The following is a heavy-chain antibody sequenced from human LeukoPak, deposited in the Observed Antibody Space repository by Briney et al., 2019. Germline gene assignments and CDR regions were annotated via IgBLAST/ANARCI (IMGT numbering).Heavy chain of an antibody. CDR2: IDHSGST. CDR1: GGFISTYY. J-gene: IGHJ6*02. D-gene: IGHD2-21*02. Sequence: SETLSLTCTVSGGFISTYYWSWIRQPPGKGLEWIGEIDHSGSTNYNPSLKSRVTISVDTSKNQFSLKLSSVTAADTAVYYCTTLPYCGGDCYPPYYYGMDVWGQGTTVTVSS. V-gene: IGHV4-34*01. CDR3: TTLPYCGGDCYPPYYYGMDV.